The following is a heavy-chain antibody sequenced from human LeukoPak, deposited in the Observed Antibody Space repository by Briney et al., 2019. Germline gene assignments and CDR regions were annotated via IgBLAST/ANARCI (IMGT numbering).Heavy chain of an antibody. CDR2: IYSGGST. Sequence: RGSLRLSCAASGFTVNSNYMSWVRQAPGKGLEWVSVIYSGGSTYYADSVKGRFTISRDNSKNTLYLQMNSLRAEDTAVYYCASMYFSQYLQHWGQGTLVTVSS. V-gene: IGHV3-53*01. CDR1: GFTVNSNY. J-gene: IGHJ1*01. D-gene: IGHD2-8*01. CDR3: ASMYFSQYLQH.